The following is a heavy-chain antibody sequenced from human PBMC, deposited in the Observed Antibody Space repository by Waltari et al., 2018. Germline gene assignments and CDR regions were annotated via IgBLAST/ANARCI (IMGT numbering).Heavy chain of an antibody. D-gene: IGHD5-12*01. J-gene: IGHJ4*02. CDR1: GGSISSSSYY. Sequence: QLQLQESGPGLVKPSETLSLTCTVSGGSISSSSYYWGWTRQPPGKGLEWIGSIYYSGSTHYNPSLKRRVTMSVDTSKNQFSLKLSSVTAADTAVYYCARDSGYDGYFDYWGQGTLVTVSS. V-gene: IGHV4-39*07. CDR2: IYYSGST. CDR3: ARDSGYDGYFDY.